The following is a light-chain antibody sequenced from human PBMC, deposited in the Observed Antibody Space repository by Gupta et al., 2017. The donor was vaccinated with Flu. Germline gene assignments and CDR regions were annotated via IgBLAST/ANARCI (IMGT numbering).Light chain of an antibody. CDR3: QSYDSRLTAV. Sequence: QSVLTQPPSVSGAPGQRVTISCPGDISNIGAGYDVPWYQQFPGTAPKLLISGYSNRPLGVPDRFSGSKSGTSATLAITGLQAEDEADYYCQSYDSRLTAVFGGGTKLTVV. V-gene: IGLV1-40*01. CDR1: ISNIGAGYD. CDR2: GYS. J-gene: IGLJ2*01.